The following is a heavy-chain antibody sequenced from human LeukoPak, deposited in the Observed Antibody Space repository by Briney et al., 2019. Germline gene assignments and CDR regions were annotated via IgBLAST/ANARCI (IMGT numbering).Heavy chain of an antibody. CDR3: ARGEYCSSTSCYNVAFDI. Sequence: GASVKVSCKTSGFTFTNYGISWVRQAPGQGLEWMGWISAYNGNTNYAQKLQGRVTMTTDTSTSTAYMELRSLRSDDTAVYYCARGEYCSSTSCYNVAFDIWGQGTMVTVSS. CDR2: ISAYNGNT. CDR1: GFTFTNYG. D-gene: IGHD2-2*02. J-gene: IGHJ3*02. V-gene: IGHV1-18*01.